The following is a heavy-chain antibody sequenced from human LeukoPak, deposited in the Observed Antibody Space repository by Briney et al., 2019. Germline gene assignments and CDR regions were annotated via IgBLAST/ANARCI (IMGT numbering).Heavy chain of an antibody. J-gene: IGHJ6*03. V-gene: IGHV1-69*05. CDR2: IIPIFGTA. D-gene: IGHD3-22*01. CDR1: GGTFSSYA. CDR3: ARAPREDSSGQYYYYYMDV. Sequence: SVKVSCKASGGTFSSYAISWVRQAPGQGLEWMGGIIPIFGTANYAQRFQGRVTITTDESTSTAYMELSSLRSEDTAVYYCARAPREDSSGQYYYYYMDVWGKGTTVTVSS.